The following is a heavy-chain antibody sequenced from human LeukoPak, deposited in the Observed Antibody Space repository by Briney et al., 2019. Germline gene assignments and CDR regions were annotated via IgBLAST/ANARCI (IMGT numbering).Heavy chain of an antibody. CDR2: MNPNSGNT. J-gene: IGHJ6*02. D-gene: IGHD3-10*01. V-gene: IGHV1-8*01. Sequence: ASVKVSCKASGYTFTGYDINWVRQATGQGLEWMGWMNPNSGNTGHAQKFQGRVTMTRNTSISTAYMELSSLRSEDTAVYYCARGSRGGGFGELLRYLNYYYGMDVWGQGTTVTVSS. CDR1: GYTFTGYD. CDR3: ARGSRGGGFGELLRYLNYYYGMDV.